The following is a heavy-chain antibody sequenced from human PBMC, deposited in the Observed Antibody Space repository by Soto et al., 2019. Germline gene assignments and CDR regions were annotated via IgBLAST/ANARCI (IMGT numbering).Heavy chain of an antibody. D-gene: IGHD2-2*01. CDR2: MNPNSGNT. V-gene: IGHV1-8*01. J-gene: IGHJ4*02. CDR3: ARATGAKVPARALMGY. CDR1: GYTFTSYD. Sequence: QVQLVQSGAEVKKPGASVKVSCKASGYTFTSYDINWVRQATGQGLEWMGWMNPNSGNTGYAQKFQGRVTMTRNTSISTAYMELSSLRSVDTAAYYCARATGAKVPARALMGYWGQGTLVTVSS.